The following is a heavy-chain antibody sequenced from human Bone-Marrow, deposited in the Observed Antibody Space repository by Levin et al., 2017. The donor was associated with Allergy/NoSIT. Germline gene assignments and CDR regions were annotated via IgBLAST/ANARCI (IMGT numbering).Heavy chain of an antibody. CDR1: GYTFTSYD. Sequence: ASVKVSCKASGYTFTSYDMNWVRQAPDQGLEWMGILSPTGGGANYAQKFQGRVSMTRDTSTRTVYMQLSGLTSEDTAVYYCARDYGSGGFYYMDVWGEGTTVIVSS. D-gene: IGHD3-10*01. J-gene: IGHJ6*03. CDR2: LSPTGGGA. CDR3: ARDYGSGGFYYMDV. V-gene: IGHV1-46*01.